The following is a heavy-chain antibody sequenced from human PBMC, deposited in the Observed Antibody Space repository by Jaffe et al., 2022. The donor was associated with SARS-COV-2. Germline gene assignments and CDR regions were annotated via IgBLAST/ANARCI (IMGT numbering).Heavy chain of an antibody. Sequence: QVQLQESGPGLVKPSETLSLTCTVSGYSISRGYYWGWIRQPPGKGLEWIGSIYHSGSTYYNPSLKSRVTISVDTSKNQFSLKMSSVTAADTAVYYCARNRGDYDTSGLDTFDIWGQGTMVTVSS. CDR2: IYHSGST. J-gene: IGHJ3*02. D-gene: IGHD3-22*01. CDR1: GYSISRGYY. CDR3: ARNRGDYDTSGLDTFDI. V-gene: IGHV4-38-2*02.